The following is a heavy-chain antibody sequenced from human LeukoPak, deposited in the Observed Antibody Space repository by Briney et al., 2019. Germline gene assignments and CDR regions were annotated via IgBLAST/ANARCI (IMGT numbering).Heavy chain of an antibody. V-gene: IGHV3-9*01. CDR1: GFSFNTYG. D-gene: IGHD3-22*01. Sequence: GGSLRLSCVASGFSFNTYGMHWVRQAPGKGLEWVSGISWNSGSIGYADSVKGRFTISRDNAKNSLYLQMDSLRAEDTALYYCAKDIVVVITYAFDIWGQGTMVTVSS. J-gene: IGHJ3*02. CDR2: ISWNSGSI. CDR3: AKDIVVVITYAFDI.